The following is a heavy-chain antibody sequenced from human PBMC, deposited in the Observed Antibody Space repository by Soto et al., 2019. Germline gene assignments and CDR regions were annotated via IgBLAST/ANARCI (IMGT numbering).Heavy chain of an antibody. D-gene: IGHD5-12*01. CDR2: IYYSGST. CDR3: ARGGTGGYEAPRFDY. V-gene: IGHV4-31*03. J-gene: IGHJ4*02. Sequence: QVQLQESGPGLVKPSQTLSLTCTVSGGSISSGGYYWSWIRQHPGKGLEWIGYIYYSGSTYYNPSRKSRVTISVDTSKNQFSLKLSSVTAADTAVYYCARGGTGGYEAPRFDYWGQGTLVTVSS. CDR1: GGSISSGGYY.